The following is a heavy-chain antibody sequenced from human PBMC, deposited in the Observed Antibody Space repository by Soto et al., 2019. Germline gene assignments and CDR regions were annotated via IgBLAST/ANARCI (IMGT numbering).Heavy chain of an antibody. CDR2: IYTSGST. CDR3: ARGLKIDVEKYGVAEYYYYYGMDV. V-gene: IGHV4-4*07. J-gene: IGHJ6*02. Sequence: QVQLQESGPGLVKPSETLSLTCTVSGGSISSYYWSWIRQPAGKGLEWIGRIYTSGSTNYNPSLKSRVTMSVDTSKNQFSLKLSSVTAADTAVYYCARGLKIDVEKYGVAEYYYYYGMDVWGQGTTVTVSS. CDR1: GGSISSYY. D-gene: IGHD3-3*01.